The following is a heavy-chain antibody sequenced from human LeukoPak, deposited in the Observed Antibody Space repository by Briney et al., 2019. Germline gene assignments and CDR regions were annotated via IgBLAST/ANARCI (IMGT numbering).Heavy chain of an antibody. CDR3: ARAGYCTNGVCYYFDY. J-gene: IGHJ4*02. CDR1: GGSISSNSYY. D-gene: IGHD2-8*01. CDR2: IYYSGST. Sequence: PSETLSLTCTVSGGSISSNSYYWGWIRQPPGKGLEWIGSIYYSGSTYYNPSLKSRVTISVDTSKNQFSLKLSSVTAADTAVYYCARAGYCTNGVCYYFDYWGQGTLVTVSS. V-gene: IGHV4-39*07.